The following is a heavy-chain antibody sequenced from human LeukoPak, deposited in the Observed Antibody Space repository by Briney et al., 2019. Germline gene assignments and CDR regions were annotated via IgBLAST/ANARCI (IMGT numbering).Heavy chain of an antibody. CDR3: ARLGIMWRWFDP. Sequence: GASVKVSCKASGYTFTSYDINWVRQAPGQGLEWMGWMNPNSGNTGYAQKFQGRVTITRNTSISTAYMELSSLRSEDKAVYYCARLGIMWRWFDPWGQGTLVTVSS. CDR2: MNPNSGNT. J-gene: IGHJ5*02. CDR1: GYTFTSYD. V-gene: IGHV1-8*03. D-gene: IGHD7-27*01.